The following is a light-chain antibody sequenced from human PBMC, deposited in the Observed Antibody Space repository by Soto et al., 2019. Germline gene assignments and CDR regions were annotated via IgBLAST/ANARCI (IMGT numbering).Light chain of an antibody. CDR1: QGIFDY. J-gene: IGKJ5*01. V-gene: IGKV1-16*01. CDR2: AAS. Sequence: DIQMTQSPSSLSASVGDRVTIACRASQGIFDYLAWFQQRPGQAPKSLIYAASSLQTGVPSTFSGSGSGTNFTLTISNLQPEDFATYYCQQYNSYPITFGQGTRLEIK. CDR3: QQYNSYPIT.